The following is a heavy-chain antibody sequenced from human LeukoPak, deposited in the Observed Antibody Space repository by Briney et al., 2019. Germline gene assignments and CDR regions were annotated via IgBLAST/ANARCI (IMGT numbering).Heavy chain of an antibody. CDR3: AKDPSYVSGSYCDY. CDR1: GGSFSGYY. D-gene: IGHD3-10*01. V-gene: IGHV3-69-1*01. J-gene: IGHJ4*02. CDR2: ISSSSTI. Sequence: ETLSLTCAVYGGSFSGYYWSWIRQAPGKGLEWVSYISSSSTIYYADSVKGRFTISRDNAKNSLYLQMNSLRAEDTAVYYCAKDPSYVSGSYCDYWGQGALVTVSS.